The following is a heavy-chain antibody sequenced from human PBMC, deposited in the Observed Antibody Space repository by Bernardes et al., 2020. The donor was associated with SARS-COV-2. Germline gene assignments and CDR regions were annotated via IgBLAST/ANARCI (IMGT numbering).Heavy chain of an antibody. CDR2: IHDSVIT. CDR1: GDSISTDY. Sequence: SETLSLTCTVYGDSISTDYWSWIRQPPGKGLEWIGYIHDSVITNYNPSLRSRVTMSMDTSKNQFSLKVKSVTAADTAVYYCARGKGVSVGGGHHFYGMDVWGQGTTVTVSS. J-gene: IGHJ6*02. CDR3: ARGKGVSVGGGHHFYGMDV. D-gene: IGHD6-19*01. V-gene: IGHV4-59*01.